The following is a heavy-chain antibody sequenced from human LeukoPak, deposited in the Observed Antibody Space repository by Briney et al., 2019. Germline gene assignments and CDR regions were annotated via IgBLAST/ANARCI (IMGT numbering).Heavy chain of an antibody. CDR3: ARHHRGIAARHLDY. J-gene: IGHJ4*02. D-gene: IGHD6-6*01. CDR2: IYYSGST. Sequence: SETLSLTCTVSGGSISSYYWSWIRQPPGKGLEGIGYIYYSGSTNYNPSLKSRVTISVDTSKNQFSLKLSSVTAADTAVYYCARHHRGIAARHLDYWGQGTLVTVSS. CDR1: GGSISSYY. V-gene: IGHV4-59*08.